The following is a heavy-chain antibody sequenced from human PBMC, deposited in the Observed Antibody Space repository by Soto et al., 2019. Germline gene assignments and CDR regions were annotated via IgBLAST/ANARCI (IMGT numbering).Heavy chain of an antibody. CDR1: GGSISSSNW. CDR2: IYHSGST. Sequence: QVQLQESGPGLVKPSGTLSLTCAVSGGSISSSNWWSWVRQPPGKGLEWIGEIYHSGSTNYNPSLKGRVTISVAKSKYQLSLRLSSVTAADTDVYYCARVAVAGTRVDYWGQGTLVTVSS. J-gene: IGHJ4*02. V-gene: IGHV4-4*02. CDR3: ARVAVAGTRVDY. D-gene: IGHD6-19*01.